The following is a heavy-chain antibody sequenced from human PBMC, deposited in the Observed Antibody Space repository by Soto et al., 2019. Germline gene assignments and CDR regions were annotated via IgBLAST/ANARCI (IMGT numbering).Heavy chain of an antibody. V-gene: IGHV4-59*01. CDR2: IYYSGST. J-gene: IGHJ4*02. Sequence: SETLSLTCTFSGGSISSYYWSWIRQPPGKGLEWIGYIYYSGSTNYNPSLKSRVTISVDTSKNQFSLKLSSVTAADTAVYYCARVWGYYFDYWRQGTLVTVSS. CDR3: ARVWGYYFDY. CDR1: GGSISSYY. D-gene: IGHD3-10*01.